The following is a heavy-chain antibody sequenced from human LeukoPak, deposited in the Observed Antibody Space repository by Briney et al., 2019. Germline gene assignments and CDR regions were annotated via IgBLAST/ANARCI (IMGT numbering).Heavy chain of an antibody. CDR2: INHSGST. J-gene: IGHJ5*02. V-gene: IGHV4-34*01. D-gene: IGHD6-19*01. Sequence: PSETLSLTCAVYGGSFSGYYWSWIRQPPGKGLEWIGEINHSGSTNYNPSLKSRVTMSVDTSKNQFSLKLSSVTAADTAVYYCARDFSSGWRRNWFDPWGQGTLVTVSS. CDR3: ARDFSSGWRRNWFDP. CDR1: GGSFSGYY.